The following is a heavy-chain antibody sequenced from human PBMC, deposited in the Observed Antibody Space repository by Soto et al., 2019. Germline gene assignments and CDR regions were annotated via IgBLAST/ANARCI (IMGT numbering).Heavy chain of an antibody. J-gene: IGHJ3*01. CDR1: GFTFHDHA. D-gene: IGHD6-13*01. CDR2: ISWNSETT. V-gene: IGHV3-9*01. CDR3: AKDNAAAGAFNAFDD. Sequence: EVQLVESGGALVQPGRSLRLSCGASGFTFHDHAMHWVRQVPGKGLEWISGISWNSETTRYAESVKGRFTISRDNAKNSLDLQMNSLRVEDTALSYCAKDNAAAGAFNAFDDWGQGTTVTVSS.